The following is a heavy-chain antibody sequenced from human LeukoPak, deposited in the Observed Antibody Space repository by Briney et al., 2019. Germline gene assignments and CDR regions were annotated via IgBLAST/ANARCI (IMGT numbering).Heavy chain of an antibody. J-gene: IGHJ4*02. CDR1: GFAFSTYT. CDR3: AVDLAHGVPDYFDY. Sequence: LSGGSLRLSCAASGFAFSTYTMHWVRQAPGKGPEWVSVISHDDTHKYYADAVAGRFTISGDNSKNMLYLQMDSVRADDSAIYYCAVDLAHGVPDYFDYWGQGTLVTVSS. CDR2: ISHDDTHK. V-gene: IGHV3-30*04. D-gene: IGHD2-8*01.